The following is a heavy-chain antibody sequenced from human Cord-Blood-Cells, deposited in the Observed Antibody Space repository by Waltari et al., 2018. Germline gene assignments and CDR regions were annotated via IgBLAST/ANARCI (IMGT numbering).Heavy chain of an antibody. J-gene: IGHJ4*02. V-gene: IGHV4-39*07. D-gene: IGHD3-22*01. Sequence: QLQLQESGPGLVKPSATLYLTCTVPGGSISSRSYYWGWIRQPPWKGLEWIGVIYYSGSTYYNPSLKSRVTISVDTSKNQFSLKLSSVTAADTAVYYCARLNVPFYYDSSGYYYFDYWGQGTLVTVSS. CDR1: GGSISSRSYY. CDR2: IYYSGST. CDR3: ARLNVPFYYDSSGYYYFDY.